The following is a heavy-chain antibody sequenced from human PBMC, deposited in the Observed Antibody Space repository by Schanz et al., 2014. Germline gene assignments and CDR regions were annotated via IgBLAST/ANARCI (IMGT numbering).Heavy chain of an antibody. J-gene: IGHJ3*02. CDR3: ARVKAATDDVFDI. CDR2: MFHSGST. Sequence: QVPLQESGPGLVKPSGTLFLTCDVSGGSITNNWWSWVRQPPGKGLEWIGEMFHSGSTNYNPSLRSRLTISVAQSKTQFSLRLSSVTAADTAVYYCARVKAATDDVFDIWGQGTMVIVSS. V-gene: IGHV4-4*02. D-gene: IGHD6-13*01. CDR1: GGSITNNW.